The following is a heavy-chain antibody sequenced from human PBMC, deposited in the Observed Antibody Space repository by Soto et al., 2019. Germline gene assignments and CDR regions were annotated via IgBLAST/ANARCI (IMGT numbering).Heavy chain of an antibody. J-gene: IGHJ5*02. CDR1: GYTFTNYG. CDR2: INTYNGNT. D-gene: IGHD3-10*01. CDR3: ARGVGSGTYYNQYNWFDP. V-gene: IGHV1-18*01. Sequence: ASVKVSFKASGYTFTNYGISWVRQAPGQGLEWMGWINTYNGNTNHAQKLQGRVTMTTDTSTSTAYMELRSLRSDDTAVYYCARGVGSGTYYNQYNWFDPWGQGTSVTVSS.